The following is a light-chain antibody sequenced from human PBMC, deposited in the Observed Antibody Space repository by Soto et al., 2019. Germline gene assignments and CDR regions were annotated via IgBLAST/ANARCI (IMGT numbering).Light chain of an antibody. Sequence: QSVLTQPASVSGSPGQSITISCTGTSSDVGSYNLVSWYQQHPGKAPKLMIYEGSKRPSGVSNRFSGSRSGNTASLTISPLQSEDEADYSCYSFAGSATLVFGGGTKLTVL. CDR3: YSFAGSATLV. J-gene: IGLJ2*01. CDR1: SSDVGSYNL. V-gene: IGLV2-23*03. CDR2: EGS.